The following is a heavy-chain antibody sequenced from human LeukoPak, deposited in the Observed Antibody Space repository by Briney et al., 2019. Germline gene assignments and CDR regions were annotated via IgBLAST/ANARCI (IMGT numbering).Heavy chain of an antibody. Sequence: PSETLSLTCTVSGGSISTYYWSWIRQPAGKGLEWIGRIYTSGSTNYNPSLKSRVTISLDTSKNQFSLKLSSVTAADTAVYYCARDKGGLGRGYYYMDVWGKGTTVTVSS. CDR3: ARDKGGLGRGYYYMDV. J-gene: IGHJ6*03. V-gene: IGHV4-4*07. D-gene: IGHD3/OR15-3a*01. CDR2: IYTSGST. CDR1: GGSISTYY.